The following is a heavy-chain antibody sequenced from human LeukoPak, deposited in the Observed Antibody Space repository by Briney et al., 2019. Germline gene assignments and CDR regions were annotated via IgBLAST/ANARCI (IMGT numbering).Heavy chain of an antibody. V-gene: IGHV4-34*01. D-gene: IGHD6-19*01. J-gene: IGHJ4*02. CDR1: GGSFSGYY. Sequence: RASETLSLTCAVYGGSFSGYYWNWIRQPPGKGLERIGEINHSGSTNYNPSLKSRVTISVDTSKNQFSLKLSSVTAADTAVYYCARVSRTYSSGWYPWYFDYWGQGTLVTVSS. CDR2: INHSGST. CDR3: ARVSRTYSSGWYPWYFDY.